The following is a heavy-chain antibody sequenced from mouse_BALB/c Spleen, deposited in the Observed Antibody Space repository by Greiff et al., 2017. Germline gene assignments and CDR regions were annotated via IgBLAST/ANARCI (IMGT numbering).Heavy chain of an antibody. CDR2: IRNKANGYTT. CDR3: ARDKGWYFDY. V-gene: IGHV7-3*02. CDR1: GFTFTDYY. Sequence: EVMLVESGGGLVQPGGSLRLSCATSGFTFTDYYMSWVRQPPGKALEWLGFIRNKANGYTTEYSASVKGRFTISRDNSQSILYLQMNTLRAEDSATYYCARDKGWYFDYWGQSTTLTVSS. D-gene: IGHD3-3*01. J-gene: IGHJ2*01.